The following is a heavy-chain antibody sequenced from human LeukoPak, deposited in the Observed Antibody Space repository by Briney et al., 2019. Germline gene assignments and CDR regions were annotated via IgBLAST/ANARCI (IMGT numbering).Heavy chain of an antibody. CDR3: AKDQGRGGFGLDC. V-gene: IGHV3-23*01. J-gene: IGHJ4*02. Sequence: PGGSLRLSCAASGLTFPRYAFAWVRQAPGRGLQWVSGISGSGRDTFYSDSVKGRFTISRDNAKNSLYLQMNNLRADDTAVYYCAKDQGRGGFGLDCWGQGTLVTVSS. CDR2: ISGSGRDT. D-gene: IGHD3-16*01. CDR1: GLTFPRYA.